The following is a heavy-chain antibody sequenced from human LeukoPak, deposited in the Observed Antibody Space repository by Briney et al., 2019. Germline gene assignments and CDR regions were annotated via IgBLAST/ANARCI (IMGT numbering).Heavy chain of an antibody. J-gene: IGHJ3*01. CDR3: VKDIRWTAEAFDL. CDR2: ISWNSGNI. Sequence: GGSLRLSCAASRFTFDDYAMHWVRQAPGKGLEWVSGISWNSGNIGYAVSVKGRFTISRDNADNSLYLQMNSLRGEDTAFYYCVKDIRWTAEAFDLWGQGTMVTVSS. CDR1: RFTFDDYA. D-gene: IGHD2-15*01. V-gene: IGHV3-9*01.